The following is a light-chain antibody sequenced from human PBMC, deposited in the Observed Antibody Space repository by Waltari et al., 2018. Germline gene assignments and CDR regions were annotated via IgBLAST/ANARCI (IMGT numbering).Light chain of an antibody. J-gene: IGLJ2*01. Sequence: SYVLTQQPSVSVAPGQKARVTCGGNIIGGKSVQWSQQKSGQAPVLVVSDDSDRPSGIPGRFSGSNSGHTATLTISGVEAGDEADYYCQVWESRSDVVFGGGTKLTVL. CDR2: DDS. CDR1: IIGGKS. CDR3: QVWESRSDVV. V-gene: IGLV3-21*02.